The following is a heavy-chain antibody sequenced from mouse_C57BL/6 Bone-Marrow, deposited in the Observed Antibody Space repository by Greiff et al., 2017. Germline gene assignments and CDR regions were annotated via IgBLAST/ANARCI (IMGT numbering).Heavy chain of an antibody. V-gene: IGHV1-69*01. CDR1: FYTFTSYW. CDR3: AMDYDELLAMDY. CDR2: LDPSDSYT. Sequence: QLQLKQPGAELVMPGASVKLSCKASFYTFTSYWLHWLQQRPGQGLEWIGELDPSDSYTNSNQKFKGKSTLTVDKSSSTAYMQLSSLTSEDSAVYYCAMDYDELLAMDYWGQGTSGTVSS. J-gene: IGHJ4*01. D-gene: IGHD2-4*01.